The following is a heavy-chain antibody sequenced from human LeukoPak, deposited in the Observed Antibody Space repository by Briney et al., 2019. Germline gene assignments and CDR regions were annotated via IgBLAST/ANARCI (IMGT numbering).Heavy chain of an antibody. J-gene: IGHJ4*02. Sequence: SETLSLTCAVYGGSFSGYYWSWIRQPPGKGLEGIGEINHSGSTNYTPSLKSRVTISVDTSKNQFSLKLSSVTAADTAVYYCASRNDILTGYVFDFWGQGTLVTVSS. CDR1: GGSFSGYY. V-gene: IGHV4-34*01. CDR3: ASRNDILTGYVFDF. D-gene: IGHD3-9*01. CDR2: INHSGST.